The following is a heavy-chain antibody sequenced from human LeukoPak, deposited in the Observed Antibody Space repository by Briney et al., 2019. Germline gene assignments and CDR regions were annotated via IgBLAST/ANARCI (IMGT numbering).Heavy chain of an antibody. Sequence: SETLSLTCTVSGGSISSYYWSWIRQPPGKGLEWIGYIYYSGSTNHNPSLKSRVTISVDTSKNQFSLKLSSLTAADTAVYYCARVGSGWYSYYYMDVWGKGTTVTVSS. V-gene: IGHV4-59*01. J-gene: IGHJ6*03. D-gene: IGHD6-19*01. CDR2: IYYSGST. CDR3: ARVGSGWYSYYYMDV. CDR1: GGSISSYY.